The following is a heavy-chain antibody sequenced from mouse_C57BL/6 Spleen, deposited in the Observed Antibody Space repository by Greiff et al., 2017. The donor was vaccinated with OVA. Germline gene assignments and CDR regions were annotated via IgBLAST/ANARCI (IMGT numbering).Heavy chain of an antibody. J-gene: IGHJ4*01. CDR1: GYTFTEYT. D-gene: IGHD2-1*01. CDR3: ARHEVGYGKGYAMDY. Sequence: VMLVESGAELVKPGASVKLSCKASGYTFTEYTIHWVKQRSGQGLEWIGWFYPGSGSIKYNEKFKDKATLTADKSSSTVYMELSRLTSEDSAVYFCARHEVGYGKGYAMDYWGQGTSVTVSS. CDR2: FYPGSGSI. V-gene: IGHV1-62-2*01.